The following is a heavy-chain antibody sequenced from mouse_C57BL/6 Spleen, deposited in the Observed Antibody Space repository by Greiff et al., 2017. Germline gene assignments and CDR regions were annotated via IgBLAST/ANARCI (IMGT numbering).Heavy chain of an antibody. CDR3: AIDYYGSMNWYFDV. CDR1: GYTFTSYW. J-gene: IGHJ1*03. V-gene: IGHV1-74*01. Sequence: QVQLQQPGAELVKPGASVKVSCKASGYTFTSYWMHWVKQRPGQGLEWIGRIHPSDSDTNYNQKFKGKATLTVDKSSSTAYMQLSSLTSEDSAVYYWAIDYYGSMNWYFDVWGTGTTVTVSS. CDR2: IHPSDSDT. D-gene: IGHD1-1*01.